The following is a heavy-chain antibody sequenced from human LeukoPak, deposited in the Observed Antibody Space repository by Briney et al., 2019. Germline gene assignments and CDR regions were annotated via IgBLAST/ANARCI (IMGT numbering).Heavy chain of an antibody. CDR2: IRYDGSNK. V-gene: IGHV3-30*02. Sequence: PGGSLRLSCAASGFTFSSYGMHWVRQAPGKGLEGVAFIRYDGSNKYYADSVKGRFTISRDNSKNTLYLQMNRLRAEDTAVYYFAKGAYYYDSSGHDYWGQGTLVTVSS. CDR3: AKGAYYYDSSGHDY. D-gene: IGHD3-22*01. J-gene: IGHJ4*02. CDR1: GFTFSSYG.